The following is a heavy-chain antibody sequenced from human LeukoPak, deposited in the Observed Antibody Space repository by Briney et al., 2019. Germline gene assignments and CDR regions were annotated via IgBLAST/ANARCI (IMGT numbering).Heavy chain of an antibody. CDR3: ARETSAS. CDR1: GYTFTSYF. V-gene: IGHV1-46*01. D-gene: IGHD1-1*01. CDR2: INPSGSTT. Sequence: ASVTVSCKASGYTFTSYFMHWVRQAPGKGLEWLGLINPSGSTTTYAQKFQGRVTMTRDTSTSTVYMELSSLRSEDTAVYYCARETSASWGQGTLVTVSS. J-gene: IGHJ5*01.